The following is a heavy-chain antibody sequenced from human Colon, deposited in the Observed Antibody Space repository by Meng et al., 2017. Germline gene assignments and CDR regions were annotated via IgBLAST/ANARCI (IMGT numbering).Heavy chain of an antibody. Sequence: VLLRGPGPGLVRPSETLSLTCTVSGGSVTSGSHYWSWIRQSPGKGLEWIGYIFHSGSTNYNPSLKSRVTLSVDTSKNQFSLKLGSVTAADTAVYYCARVIGGWPYYFDYWGQGTLVTVSS. CDR3: ARVIGGWPYYFDY. CDR1: GGSVTSGSHY. J-gene: IGHJ4*02. CDR2: IFHSGST. V-gene: IGHV4-61*01. D-gene: IGHD6-19*01.